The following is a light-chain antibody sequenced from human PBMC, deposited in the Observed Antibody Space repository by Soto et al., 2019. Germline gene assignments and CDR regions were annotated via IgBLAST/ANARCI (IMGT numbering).Light chain of an antibody. CDR3: QQYNNWPPWT. V-gene: IGKV3-15*01. CDR2: GAS. CDR1: QRVSSN. J-gene: IGKJ1*01. Sequence: EIVMTQSPATLSVSPGERATLSCRASQRVSSNLGWYQQKPGQAPRLLIYGASSRATGIPARFSGSGSETEFTLTISSLQSEDFAVYYCQQYNNWPPWTFGQGTKVEI.